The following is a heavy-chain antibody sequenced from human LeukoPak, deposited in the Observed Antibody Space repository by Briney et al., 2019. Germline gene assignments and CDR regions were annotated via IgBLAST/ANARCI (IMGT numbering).Heavy chain of an antibody. Sequence: PGGSLRLSCTASGFTFGDYAMSWVRQAPGKGLEWVGFIRSKAYGGTTEYAASVKGRFTISRDDSKSIAYLQMNSLKTEDTAVYYCTRAYYYYVSSDLWGQGTLVTVSS. J-gene: IGHJ5*02. CDR2: IRSKAYGGTT. V-gene: IGHV3-49*04. D-gene: IGHD3-22*01. CDR3: TRAYYYYVSSDL. CDR1: GFTFGDYA.